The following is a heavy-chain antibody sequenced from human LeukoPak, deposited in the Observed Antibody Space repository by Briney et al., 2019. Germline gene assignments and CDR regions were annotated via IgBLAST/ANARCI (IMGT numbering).Heavy chain of an antibody. D-gene: IGHD1-1*01. J-gene: IGHJ4*02. CDR1: GYTFTGYY. Sequence: GASVKVSCKASGYTFTGYYMHWVRQAPGQGLEWLGWINPNSGGTNYAQKFQGWVTMTRDTSISTAYMELSRLRSDDTAVYYCATALAGNYFDYWGQGTLVTVSS. V-gene: IGHV1-2*04. CDR3: ATALAGNYFDY. CDR2: INPNSGGT.